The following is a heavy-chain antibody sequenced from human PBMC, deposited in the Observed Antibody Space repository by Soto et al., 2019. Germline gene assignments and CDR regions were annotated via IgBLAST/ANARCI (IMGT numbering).Heavy chain of an antibody. D-gene: IGHD2-8*01. Sequence: QVQLVQSGAEVKKPGSSLKVSCETSGDTSPIYTITWVRQAPGQGLQWMGRIVPTLRLTHNEQEFEARLPMTADTATITADMELSSRTSGNRAVYYCATEKYGAGRVGVYDWGQGTMVTVSS. CDR3: ATEKYGAGRVGVYD. J-gene: IGHJ4*02. CDR2: IVPTLRLT. V-gene: IGHV1-69*02. CDR1: GDTSPIYT.